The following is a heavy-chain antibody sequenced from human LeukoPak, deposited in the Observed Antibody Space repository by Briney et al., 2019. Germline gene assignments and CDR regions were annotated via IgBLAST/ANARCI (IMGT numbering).Heavy chain of an antibody. V-gene: IGHV1-24*01. CDR2: FDPEDGET. CDR3: ATPREGTAPPIFDY. Sequence: LRAAVKVSCKVSGYTLTELSMHWVRPAPGKGLEGVGGFDPEDGETNYEQKFQGRVTMTEDTSTDTAYMELSSLRSEDTAVYYCATPREGTAPPIFDYWGQGTLVTVSS. D-gene: IGHD5-18*01. J-gene: IGHJ4*02. CDR1: GYTLTELS.